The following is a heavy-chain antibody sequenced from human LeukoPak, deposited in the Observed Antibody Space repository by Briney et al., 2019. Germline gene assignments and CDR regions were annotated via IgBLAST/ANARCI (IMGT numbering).Heavy chain of an antibody. CDR2: ISYDGSNK. CDR1: GFTFSSYA. D-gene: IGHD2-2*02. CDR3: ARGSYCSSTSCYSGEYFQH. Sequence: GGSLRLSRAASGFTFSSYAMHWVRQAPGKGLEWVAVISYDGSNKYYADSVKGRFTISRDNSKNTLYLQMNSLRAEDTAVYYCARGSYCSSTSCYSGEYFQHWGQGTLVTVSS. J-gene: IGHJ1*01. V-gene: IGHV3-30*04.